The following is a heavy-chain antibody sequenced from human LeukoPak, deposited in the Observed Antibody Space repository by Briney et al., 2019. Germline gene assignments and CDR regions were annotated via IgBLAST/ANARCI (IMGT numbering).Heavy chain of an antibody. CDR3: ARYPNPTVLVPARGFDI. J-gene: IGHJ3*02. Sequence: PSQTLSLTCTVSGGSISSGSYYWSWIRQPAGKGLEWIGRIYTSGSTNYNPSLKSRVTISVDTSKNQFSLKLSSVTAADTAVYYCARYPNPTVLVPARGFDIWGQGTMVTVSS. CDR2: IYTSGST. CDR1: GGSISSGSYY. D-gene: IGHD2-2*01. V-gene: IGHV4-61*02.